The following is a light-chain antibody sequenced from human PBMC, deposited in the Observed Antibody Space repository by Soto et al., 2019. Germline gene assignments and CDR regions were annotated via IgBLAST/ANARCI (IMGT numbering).Light chain of an antibody. J-gene: IGLJ1*01. V-gene: IGLV2-14*01. CDR3: SSYTSSSPYV. CDR1: SSNVGAYNT. CDR2: DVS. Sequence: QSAMTQPASVSGSPGQSIAISCTGTSSNVGAYNTVSWYQQYPGTAPKLMIHDVSNRPSGVSDRFSGSKSGNTASLTISGLQAEDEADYYCSSYTSSSPYVFGSGTKLTVL.